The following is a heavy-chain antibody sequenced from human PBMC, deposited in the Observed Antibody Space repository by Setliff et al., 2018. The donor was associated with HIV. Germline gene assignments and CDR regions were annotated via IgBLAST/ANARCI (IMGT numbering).Heavy chain of an antibody. J-gene: IGHJ3*02. Sequence: SETLSLTCAVYGGSFSGYYWGWIRQPPGKGLEWIGNIYYSGSTYYSPSLKSRVTISVDTSENQLSLHLSSVTAADTAVYYCAMSYCSSGSCYPKDAFDIWGQGTMVTVSS. V-gene: IGHV4-34*01. D-gene: IGHD2-15*01. CDR3: AMSYCSSGSCYPKDAFDI. CDR2: IYYSGST. CDR1: GGSFSGYY.